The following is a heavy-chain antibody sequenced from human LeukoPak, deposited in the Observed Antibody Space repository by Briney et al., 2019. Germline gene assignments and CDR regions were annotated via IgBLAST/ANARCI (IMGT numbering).Heavy chain of an antibody. CDR1: GFTFSSCA. D-gene: IGHD6-6*01. V-gene: IGHV3-30-3*01. J-gene: IGHJ4*02. CDR3: ARDRAARFEY. Sequence: PGGSLRLSCAASGFTFSSCAMHWVRQAPGKGLEWVAVISYDGSNKYYADSVKGRFTISRDNSKNTLYLQMNSLRAEDTAVYYCARDRAARFEYWGQGTLVTVSS. CDR2: ISYDGSNK.